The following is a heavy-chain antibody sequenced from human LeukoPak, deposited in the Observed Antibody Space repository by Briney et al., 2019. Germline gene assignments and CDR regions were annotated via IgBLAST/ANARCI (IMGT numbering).Heavy chain of an antibody. V-gene: IGHV3-48*04. J-gene: IGHJ1*01. Sequence: GSLRLSCAASGFTFSIYYMSWVRQAPGKGLEWVSYISSSGATIFYADSVKGRFTISRDNAKNSLYLQMNSLRVEDTAVYYCVRDFSSSSTAYFQHWGQGTLVTVSS. CDR3: VRDFSSSSTAYFQH. D-gene: IGHD6-6*01. CDR1: GFTFSIYY. CDR2: ISSSGATI.